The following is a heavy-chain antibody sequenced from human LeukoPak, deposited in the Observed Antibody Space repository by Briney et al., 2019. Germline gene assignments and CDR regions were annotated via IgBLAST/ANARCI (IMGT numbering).Heavy chain of an antibody. Sequence: SETLSLTCTVSGGSISSYYWSWIRRPPGKGLEWIGYIYYSGSTNYNPSLKSRVTISVDTSKNQFSLKLSSVTAADTAVYYCARQNGRYSGSYFDYWGQGTLVTVSS. CDR3: ARQNGRYSGSYFDY. V-gene: IGHV4-59*01. CDR1: GGSISSYY. D-gene: IGHD1-26*01. CDR2: IYYSGST. J-gene: IGHJ4*02.